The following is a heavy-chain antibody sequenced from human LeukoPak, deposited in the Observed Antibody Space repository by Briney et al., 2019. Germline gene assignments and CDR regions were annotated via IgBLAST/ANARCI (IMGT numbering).Heavy chain of an antibody. V-gene: IGHV3-53*01. D-gene: IGHD3-22*01. Sequence: GGSLRLSCAASGFTVSSNYMSWVRQAPGKGLEWVSVIYSGGSTYYADSVKGRFTISRDNSKNTLYLQMNSLRAEDTAVYYSARGGDDSSGYYAFDYWGQGTLVTVSS. CDR3: ARGGDDSSGYYAFDY. J-gene: IGHJ4*02. CDR2: IYSGGST. CDR1: GFTVSSNY.